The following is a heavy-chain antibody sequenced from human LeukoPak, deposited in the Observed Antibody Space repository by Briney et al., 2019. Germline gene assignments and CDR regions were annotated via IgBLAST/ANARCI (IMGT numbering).Heavy chain of an antibody. CDR3: ATDLGNYYDSSGSLTRPAAFDY. J-gene: IGHJ4*02. V-gene: IGHV1-24*01. CDR1: GYTLTELS. D-gene: IGHD3-22*01. Sequence: ASVKVSCKVSGYTLTELSMHWVRQAPGKGLEWMGGFDPEDDETIYAQKFQGRVTMTEDTSTDTAYMELSSLRSEDTAVYYCATDLGNYYDSSGSLTRPAAFDYWGQGTLVTVSS. CDR2: FDPEDDET.